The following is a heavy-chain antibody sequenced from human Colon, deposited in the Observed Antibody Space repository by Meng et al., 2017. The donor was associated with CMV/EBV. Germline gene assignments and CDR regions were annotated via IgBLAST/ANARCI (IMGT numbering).Heavy chain of an antibody. D-gene: IGHD5-18*01. J-gene: IGHJ4*02. Sequence: GESLKIPCAASGFTVSSNYMIWVRQAPGKGLEWVSVIYSGGSTYYADSVKGRFTISRDNSQNTLYLQMNSLRAEDTAVYYCARGVTAMVRIFDYWGQGTLVTVSS. CDR1: GFTVSSNY. CDR2: IYSGGST. V-gene: IGHV3-66*02. CDR3: ARGVTAMVRIFDY.